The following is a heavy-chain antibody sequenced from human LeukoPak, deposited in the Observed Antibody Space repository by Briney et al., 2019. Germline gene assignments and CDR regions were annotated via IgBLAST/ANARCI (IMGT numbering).Heavy chain of an antibody. J-gene: IGHJ4*02. CDR2: IKQDGSEK. Sequence: GGSLRLSCAASGFTFSSYWMSWVRQAPGKGLEWVANIKQDGSEKYYVDSVKGRFTISRDNAKNSLYLQMNSLRAEDTAVYYCARDKRGVWEWPVDYWGQGTLVTVSS. D-gene: IGHD6-19*01. CDR1: GFTFSSYW. V-gene: IGHV3-7*01. CDR3: ARDKRGVWEWPVDY.